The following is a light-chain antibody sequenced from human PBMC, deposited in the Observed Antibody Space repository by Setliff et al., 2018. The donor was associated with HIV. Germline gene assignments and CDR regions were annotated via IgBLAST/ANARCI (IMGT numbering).Light chain of an antibody. J-gene: IGLJ1*01. CDR1: SSDVGSFNL. V-gene: IGLV2-23*01. CDR3: CSYAGSTTFYV. Sequence: QSALTQSASVSGSPGQSITISCTGTSSDVGSFNLVPWYQQHPGKAPKLMIYEGSKRPSGVSNRFSGSKSGNTASLTISGLQAEDEADYYCCSYAGSTTFYVFGTGTKV. CDR2: EGS.